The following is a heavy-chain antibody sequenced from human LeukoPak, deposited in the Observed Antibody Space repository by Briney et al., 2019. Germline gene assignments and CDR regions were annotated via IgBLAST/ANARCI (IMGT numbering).Heavy chain of an antibody. D-gene: IGHD3-10*01. CDR3: AKGITLVRGVIISDAFDI. CDR2: IYYSGST. V-gene: IGHV4-59*01. J-gene: IGHJ3*02. CDR1: GGSFSTYY. Sequence: SETLSLTCAVYGGSFSTYYWSWIRQPPGKGLEWIGYIYYSGSTNYNPSLKSRVTISVDTSKNQFSLKPSSVTAADTAVYFCAKGITLVRGVIISDAFDIWGQGTLVTVSS.